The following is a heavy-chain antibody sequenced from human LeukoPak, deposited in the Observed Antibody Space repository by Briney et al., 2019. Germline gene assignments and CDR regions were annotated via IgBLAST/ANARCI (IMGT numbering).Heavy chain of an antibody. CDR2: LHYTGST. Sequence: SETLSLTCTVSGGSIIATNCYWAWVRQPPGKGLECIGSLHYTGSTFTNPSLKSRVTMSVDTSKNQLSLKLSSVTAADTAVYYCARHGGGRFDPWGQGSLVTVSS. D-gene: IGHD3-16*01. CDR3: ARHGGGRFDP. J-gene: IGHJ5*02. CDR1: GGSIIATNCY. V-gene: IGHV4-39*01.